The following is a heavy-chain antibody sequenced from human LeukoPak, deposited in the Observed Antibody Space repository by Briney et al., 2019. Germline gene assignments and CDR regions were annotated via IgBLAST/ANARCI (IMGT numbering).Heavy chain of an antibody. J-gene: IGHJ4*02. CDR1: GFTFSGSA. CDR3: VKARMPHCGTDCLES. V-gene: IGHV3-23*01. Sequence: PGGSLRLSCAASGFTFSGSAMTWVRQAPGKGLEWVSVIRGSGGGTYYADSVKGRFTISRDNSKNTVYLQMNSLRAEDTAVYYCVKARMPHCGTDCLESWGQGTLVTVSS. CDR2: IRGSGGGT. D-gene: IGHD2-21*02.